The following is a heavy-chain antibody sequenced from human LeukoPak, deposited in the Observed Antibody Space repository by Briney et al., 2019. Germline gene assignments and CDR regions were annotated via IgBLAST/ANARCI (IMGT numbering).Heavy chain of an antibody. J-gene: IGHJ4*02. V-gene: IGHV3-30*18. CDR1: GFTFSSYG. D-gene: IGHD6-13*01. CDR3: AKDSLMGTGYSSSWYVGY. CDR2: ISYDGSNK. Sequence: HPGGSLRLSCAASGFTFSSYGMHWVRQAPGKGLEWVAVISYDGSNKYYADSVKGRFTISRDNSKNTLYLQMNSLRAEDTAVYYCAKDSLMGTGYSSSWYVGYWGQGTLVTVSS.